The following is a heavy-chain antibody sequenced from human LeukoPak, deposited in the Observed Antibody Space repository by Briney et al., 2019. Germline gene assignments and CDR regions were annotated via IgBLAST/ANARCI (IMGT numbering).Heavy chain of an antibody. V-gene: IGHV3-23*01. J-gene: IGHJ4*02. Sequence: PGGSLRLSCAASGFSFSSCGMSWVRQAPGKGLEWVSAISDSGGSTYYADSVKGRFTISRDNSRNTLYLQMNSLRAEDTAVYYCAKRSDYGGNWNYFDYWGQGTLVTVSS. CDR1: GFSFSSCG. CDR3: AKRSDYGGNWNYFDY. CDR2: ISDSGGST. D-gene: IGHD4-23*01.